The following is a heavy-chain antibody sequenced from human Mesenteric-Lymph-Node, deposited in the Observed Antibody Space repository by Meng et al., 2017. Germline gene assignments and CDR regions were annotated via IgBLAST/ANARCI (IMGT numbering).Heavy chain of an antibody. CDR2: ISWDGGST. CDR1: GFTFDDYT. Sequence: GESLKISCAASGFTFDDYTMHWVRQAPGKGLEWVSLISWDGGSTYYADSVKGRFTISRDNSKNSLYLQMNSLRTEDTALYYCAKDISATHTYYFDYWGQGKLVNGAS. J-gene: IGHJ4*02. CDR3: AKDISATHTYYFDY. V-gene: IGHV3-43*01. D-gene: IGHD6-13*01.